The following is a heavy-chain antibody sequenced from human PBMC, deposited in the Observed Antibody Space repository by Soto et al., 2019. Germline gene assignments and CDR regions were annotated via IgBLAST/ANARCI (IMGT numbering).Heavy chain of an antibody. CDR2: IYPGDSDT. J-gene: IGHJ6*03. CDR3: ATGPGNPYYYYYYMDV. D-gene: IGHD4-4*01. V-gene: IGHV5-51*01. Sequence: PGESLKISCKGSGYSFTSYWIGWVRQMPGKGLEWMGIIYPGDSDTRYSPSFQGQVTISADKSISTAYLQWSSLKASDTAMYYCATGPGNPYYYYYYMDVWGKGTTVTVSS. CDR1: GYSFTSYW.